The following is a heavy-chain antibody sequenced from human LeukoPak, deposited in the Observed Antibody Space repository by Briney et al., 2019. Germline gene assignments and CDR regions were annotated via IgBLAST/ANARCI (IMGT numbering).Heavy chain of an antibody. CDR2: ISYDGSNK. J-gene: IGHJ6*03. V-gene: IGHV3-30*18. CDR1: GFTFSSYS. D-gene: IGHD3-3*01. Sequence: GGSLRLSCAASGFTFSSYSMNWVRQAPGKGLEWVAVISYDGSNKYYADSVKGRFTISRDNSKNTLYLQMNSLRAEDTAVYYCAKESVGYDFWSGYYPSIGFYYYYYMDVWGKGTTVTVSS. CDR3: AKESVGYDFWSGYYPSIGFYYYYYMDV.